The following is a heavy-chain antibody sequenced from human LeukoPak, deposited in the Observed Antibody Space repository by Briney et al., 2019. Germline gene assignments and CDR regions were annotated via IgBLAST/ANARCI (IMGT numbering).Heavy chain of an antibody. J-gene: IGHJ3*02. CDR1: GFRFSDYS. D-gene: IGHD2/OR15-2a*01. CDR3: ARDLAFSFDI. CDR2: ISSSGTTI. V-gene: IGHV3-48*02. Sequence: GGSLRLSCEASGFRFSDYSMNWVRQAPGKGLEWVSYISSSGTTIYYADSVKGRFTISRDNANNSLYLQMNSLRDEDTAVYYCARDLAFSFDIWGQGTMVTVSS.